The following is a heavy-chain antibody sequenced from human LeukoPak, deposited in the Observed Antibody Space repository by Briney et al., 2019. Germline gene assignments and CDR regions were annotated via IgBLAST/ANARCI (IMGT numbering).Heavy chain of an antibody. CDR2: ISSSGSTI. CDR3: ARVGPYYFDY. J-gene: IGHJ4*02. Sequence: PGGSLRLSCAASGFTFSSYEMNWVRQAPGKGLEWVSYISSSGSTIYYADSVKGRFTISRDNAKNSLYLQMNSLRAEDTAVYYCARVGPYYFDYWGQGTLVTVSS. D-gene: IGHD3/OR15-3a*01. CDR1: GFTFSSYE. V-gene: IGHV3-48*03.